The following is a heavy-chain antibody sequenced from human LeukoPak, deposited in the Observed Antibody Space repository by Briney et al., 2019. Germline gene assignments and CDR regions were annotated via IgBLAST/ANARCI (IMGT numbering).Heavy chain of an antibody. CDR1: GGTFSRYT. D-gene: IGHD1-1*01. V-gene: IGHV1-69*01. CDR2: IGPILGTA. CDR3: ARDLGGTGDY. Sequence: SVKVSCKPSGGTFSRYTIIGVRRAPAPGPEWRGGIGPILGTANHAHTFQRRVAMSADESTSTAYMELSSVRSEDTGVYYCARDLGGTGDYWGQGTLVTVSS. J-gene: IGHJ4*02.